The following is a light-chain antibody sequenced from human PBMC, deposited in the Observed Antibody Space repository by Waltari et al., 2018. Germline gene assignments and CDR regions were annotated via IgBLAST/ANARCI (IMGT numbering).Light chain of an antibody. Sequence: ETVMTQSPATLSVSPGERATLSCRASQSVSSNLAWYQQKPGQAPRLLIDGASTRATGIPARFSGSGSGTAFTLTISSMQSEDFAVDYCQQYNNWPPWTFGQGTKVEIK. CDR3: QQYNNWPPWT. V-gene: IGKV3-15*01. CDR2: GAS. J-gene: IGKJ1*01. CDR1: QSVSSN.